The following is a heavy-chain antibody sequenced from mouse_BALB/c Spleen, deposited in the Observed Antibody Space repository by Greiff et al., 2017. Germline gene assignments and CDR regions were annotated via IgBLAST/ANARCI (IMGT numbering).Heavy chain of an antibody. CDR3: ARWGGNYYFDY. CDR2: IYPGNVNT. CDR1: GYTFTSYY. J-gene: IGHJ2*01. Sequence: VQLQQSGPELVKPGASVRISCKASGYTFTSYYIHWVKQRPGQGLEWIGWIYPGNVNTKYNEKFKGKATLTADKSSSTAYMQLSSLTSEDSAVYFCARWGGNYYFDYWGQGTTLTVSS. D-gene: IGHD2-1*01. V-gene: IGHV1S56*01.